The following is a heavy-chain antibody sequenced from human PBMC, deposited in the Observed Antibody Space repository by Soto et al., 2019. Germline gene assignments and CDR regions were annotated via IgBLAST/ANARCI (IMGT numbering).Heavy chain of an antibody. Sequence: QVQLVQSGAEVKKPGASVKVSCKASGYTFTSYAMHWVRQAPGQRLEWMGWINAGNGNTKYSQKFQGRVTITRDTSASTAYMELSSLRSEDTAVYYCARQAEGGYNYGCWGQGTLGTVSS. D-gene: IGHD5-12*01. CDR2: INAGNGNT. V-gene: IGHV1-3*01. CDR1: GYTFTSYA. J-gene: IGHJ4*02. CDR3: ARQAEGGYNYGC.